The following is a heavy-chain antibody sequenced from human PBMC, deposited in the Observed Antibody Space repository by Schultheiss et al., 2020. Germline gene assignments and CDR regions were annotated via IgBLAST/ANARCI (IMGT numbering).Heavy chain of an antibody. J-gene: IGHJ5*02. CDR2: ISGSGGST. CDR1: GFTFSSYA. D-gene: IGHD3-10*01. Sequence: GGSLRLSCAASGFTFSSYAMSWVRQAPGKGLEWVSAISGSGGSTYYADSVKGRFTISRDNSKNTLYLQMNSLRAEDTAVYYCAKAPFERFWESTFDPWGQGTLVTVSS. V-gene: IGHV3-23*01. CDR3: AKAPFERFWESTFDP.